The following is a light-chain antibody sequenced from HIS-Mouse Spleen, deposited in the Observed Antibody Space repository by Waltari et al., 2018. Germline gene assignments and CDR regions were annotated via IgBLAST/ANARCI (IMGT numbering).Light chain of an antibody. V-gene: IGLV3-21*01. CDR1: NIGSKS. J-gene: IGLJ2*01. CDR3: NSRDSSGNHVV. CDR2: DDS. Sequence: SYVLTQPPSVSVAPGKTARITCGGNNIGSKSVHWYQQKPGQAPVLVVYDDSDRPSGIPDRLSGSSSGNTASLTITGAQAEDEADDYCNSRDSSGNHVVFGGGTKLTVL.